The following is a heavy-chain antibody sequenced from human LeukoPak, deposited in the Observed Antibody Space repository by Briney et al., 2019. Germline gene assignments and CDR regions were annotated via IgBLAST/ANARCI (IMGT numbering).Heavy chain of an antibody. CDR3: ARDSITMVRGVNSGGMDV. CDR1: GGSISSYY. V-gene: IGHV4-4*07. Sequence: SETLSLTCTVSGGSISSYYWSWIRQPAGKGLEWIGRIYTSGSTNYNPSLKSRVTMSVDTSKNQFSLKLSSVTAADTAVYYCARDSITMVRGVNSGGMDVWGQGTTVTVSS. J-gene: IGHJ6*02. D-gene: IGHD3-10*01. CDR2: IYTSGST.